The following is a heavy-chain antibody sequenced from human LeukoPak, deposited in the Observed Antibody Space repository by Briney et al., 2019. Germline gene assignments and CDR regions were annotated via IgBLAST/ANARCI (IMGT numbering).Heavy chain of an antibody. D-gene: IGHD1-26*01. CDR3: AGRTGAY. CDR2: ITDSGTTA. V-gene: IGHV3-23*01. J-gene: IGHJ4*02. Sequence: TGGSLRLSCKATGFTFSTSGMSWVRQAPGKGLEWVSEITDSGTTAYYADAVKGRFIVSRDNSKNTPYLQMNSLRVEDTAVYYCAGRTGAYWGQGTQVLVSS. CDR1: GFTFSTSG.